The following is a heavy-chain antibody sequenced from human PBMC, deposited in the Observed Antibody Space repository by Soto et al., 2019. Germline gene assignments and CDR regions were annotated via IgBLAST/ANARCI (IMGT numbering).Heavy chain of an antibody. D-gene: IGHD2-15*01. Sequence: QVQLVQSGAEVKKPGSSVKVPCKASGGSFSTYSLSWLRQAPGQGPEWMGRIIPITGITNYAQKFEARVTITADKSTSTVFMDLSSLRSDDTAVYYCAIEPYGVGFDSWGQGTLVTVSS. CDR1: GGSFSTYS. CDR2: IIPITGIT. CDR3: AIEPYGVGFDS. V-gene: IGHV1-69*08. J-gene: IGHJ4*02.